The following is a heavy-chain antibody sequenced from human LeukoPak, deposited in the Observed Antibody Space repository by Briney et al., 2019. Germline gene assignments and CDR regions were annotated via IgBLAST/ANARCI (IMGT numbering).Heavy chain of an antibody. CDR3: ARDRGGRKKWGATEGDY. CDR1: GFTFSSYS. V-gene: IGHV3-48*04. J-gene: IGHJ4*02. CDR2: ISSSSSTI. Sequence: GGSLRLSCAASGFTFSSYSMNWVRQAPGKGLEWVSYISSSSSTIYYVDSVKGRFTISRDNAKNSLYLQMNSLRAEDTAVYYCARDRGGRKKWGATEGDYWGQGTLVTVSS. D-gene: IGHD1-26*01.